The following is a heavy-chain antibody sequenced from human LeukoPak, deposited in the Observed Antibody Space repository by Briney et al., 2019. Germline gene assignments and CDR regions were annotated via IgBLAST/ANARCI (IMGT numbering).Heavy chain of an antibody. J-gene: IGHJ4*02. CDR3: ARQTGSGLFILP. Sequence: SETLSLTCTVSGVSISSSNSYWGWIHQPPGKGLEWIGSIYYSGNTYYNASLKSQVSISIDTSKNQFSLRLTSVTAADTAVYYCARQTGSGLFILPGGQGTLVTVSS. CDR1: GVSISSSNSY. D-gene: IGHD3/OR15-3a*01. V-gene: IGHV4-39*01. CDR2: IYYSGNT.